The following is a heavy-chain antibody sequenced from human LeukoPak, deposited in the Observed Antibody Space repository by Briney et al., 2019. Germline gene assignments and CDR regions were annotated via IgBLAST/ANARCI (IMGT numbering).Heavy chain of an antibody. Sequence: GGSLRLSCAVSGTTLSNYGMSWVRQAPGKGLEWVAGISGSGGTTNYADSVKGRFTISRDNPKNTLYLQMNSLRAEDTAVYYCARDFRYWGQGTLVTVSS. J-gene: IGHJ4*02. CDR1: GTTLSNYG. CDR2: ISGSGGTT. CDR3: ARDFRY. V-gene: IGHV3-23*01.